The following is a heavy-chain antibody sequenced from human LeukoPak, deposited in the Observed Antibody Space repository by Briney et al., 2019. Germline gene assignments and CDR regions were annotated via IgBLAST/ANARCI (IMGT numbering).Heavy chain of an antibody. CDR1: GFTFSSYW. V-gene: IGHV3-7*03. J-gene: IGHJ4*02. Sequence: GGSLRLSCAASGFTFSSYWLSWVRQPPGKGLEWVANIKQDGSEKYYVDSVKGRFTISRDNAKNSLYLQMNSLRAEDTAVYYCVRDKIVGATLFDYWGQGTLVTVSS. CDR3: VRDKIVGATLFDY. CDR2: IKQDGSEK. D-gene: IGHD1-26*01.